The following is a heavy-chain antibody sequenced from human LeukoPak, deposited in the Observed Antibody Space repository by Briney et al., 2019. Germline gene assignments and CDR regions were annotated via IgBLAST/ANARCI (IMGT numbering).Heavy chain of an antibody. CDR3: ARTGYSSSWAPDY. J-gene: IGHJ4*02. CDR2: IYHSGST. V-gene: IGHV4-30-2*01. Sequence: PSQTLSLTCTVSGGSISSGGYYWSWIRQPPGKGLEWIGYIYHSGSTYYNPSLKSRVTISVDRSKNQFSLKLSSVTAADTAVYYCARTGYSSSWAPDYWGQGTLVTVSS. CDR1: GGSISSGGYY. D-gene: IGHD6-13*01.